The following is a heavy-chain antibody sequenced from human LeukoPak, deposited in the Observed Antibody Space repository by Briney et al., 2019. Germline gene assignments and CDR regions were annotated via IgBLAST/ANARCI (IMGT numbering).Heavy chain of an antibody. CDR1: GYSFSYYW. CDR3: ARQDGDSTYFFDY. Sequence: GESLKISCKASGYSFSYYWIAWVRQMPEQGLEWMGIFYPGDSDTRYSPSFQGQVTISVDKSISTAYPQWSSLKASDTAMYYCARQDGDSTYFFDYWGQGTLVTVSS. V-gene: IGHV5-51*01. CDR2: FYPGDSDT. J-gene: IGHJ4*02. D-gene: IGHD2-21*02.